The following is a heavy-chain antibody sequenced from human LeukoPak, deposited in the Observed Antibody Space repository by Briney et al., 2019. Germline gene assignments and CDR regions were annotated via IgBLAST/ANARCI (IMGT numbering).Heavy chain of an antibody. CDR3: ARGPRYCSSTSCSTFGY. Sequence: PSETLSLTCAVYGGSFSGYYWSWIRQPPGKGREWVGAINHSGSTNYNPSLKSRVTISVDTSKNQFSLKLSSVTAADTAVYYCARGPRYCSSTSCSTFGYWGQGTLVTVSS. D-gene: IGHD2-2*01. CDR2: INHSGST. CDR1: GGSFSGYY. J-gene: IGHJ4*02. V-gene: IGHV4-34*01.